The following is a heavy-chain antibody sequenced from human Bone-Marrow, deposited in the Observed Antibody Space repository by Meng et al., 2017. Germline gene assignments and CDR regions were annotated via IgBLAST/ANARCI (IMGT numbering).Heavy chain of an antibody. CDR1: GFTVSSNY. D-gene: IGHD3-22*01. Sequence: GESLKISCAASGFTVSSNYMSWVRQAPGKGLEWVSVIYSGGSTYYADSVKGRFTISRHNSKNTLYLQMNSLRAEDTAVYYCARDNADSSGWYNLRYYYDSSGYYTFDYWGQGTLVTVSS. CDR3: ARDNADSSGWYNLRYYYDSSGYYTFDY. CDR2: IYSGGST. J-gene: IGHJ4*02. V-gene: IGHV3-53*04.